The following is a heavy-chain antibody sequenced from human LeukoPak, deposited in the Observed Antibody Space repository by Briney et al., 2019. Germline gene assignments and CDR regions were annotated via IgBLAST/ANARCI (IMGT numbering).Heavy chain of an antibody. D-gene: IGHD3-3*01. J-gene: IGHJ4*02. CDR2: ISSSSSYI. CDR3: ARDGGEYDFWSGYTWQRVRSPLHY. V-gene: IGHV3-21*01. Sequence: GGSLRLSCAASGFTFSSYAMSWVRQAPGKGLEWVSSISSSSSYIYYADPVKGRFTISRDNAKNSLYLQMNSLRAEDTAVYYCARDGGEYDFWSGYTWQRVRSPLHYWGQGTLVTVSS. CDR1: GFTFSSYA.